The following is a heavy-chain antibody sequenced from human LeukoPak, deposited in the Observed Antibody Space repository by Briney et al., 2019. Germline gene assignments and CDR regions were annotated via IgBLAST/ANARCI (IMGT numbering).Heavy chain of an antibody. V-gene: IGHV3-23*01. CDR3: ARESSRIQLDWYFDL. CDR2: ISDGGRNT. J-gene: IGHJ2*01. D-gene: IGHD5-18*01. CDR1: GFAFSSYT. Sequence: PGGSLRLSCATSGFAFSSYTMNWVRQAPGKGLEWVSTISDGGRNTHYADSVKGRFTISRDNSKNTLYLQMNSLRAEDTAVYYCARESSRIQLDWYFDLWGRGTLVTVSS.